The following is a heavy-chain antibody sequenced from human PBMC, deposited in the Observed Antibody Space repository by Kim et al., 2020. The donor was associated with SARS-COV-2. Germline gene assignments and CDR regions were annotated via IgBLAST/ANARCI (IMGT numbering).Heavy chain of an antibody. V-gene: IGHV3-23*01. CDR3: AIVASKLRFLNFEY. J-gene: IGHJ4*02. Sequence: YADSVKGRFTISGDNSKNTLYLQLTSLGAEDTAVYYCAIVASKLRFLNFEYWGQGTLVTVSP. D-gene: IGHD3-3*01.